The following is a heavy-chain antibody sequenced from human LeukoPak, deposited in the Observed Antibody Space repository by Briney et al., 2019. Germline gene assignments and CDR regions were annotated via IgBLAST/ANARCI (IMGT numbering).Heavy chain of an antibody. J-gene: IGHJ4*02. CDR1: GGSISSSSYS. D-gene: IGHD3-22*01. Sequence: SETLSLTCTVSGGSISSSSYSWGWIRQPPGKGLEWIGSIYYSGSTYYNPSLKSRVTISVDTSKNQFSLKLSSVTAADTAVYYCARRGDSSGYYSKTYYFDYWGQGTLVTVSS. CDR2: IYYSGST. V-gene: IGHV4-39*01. CDR3: ARRGDSSGYYSKTYYFDY.